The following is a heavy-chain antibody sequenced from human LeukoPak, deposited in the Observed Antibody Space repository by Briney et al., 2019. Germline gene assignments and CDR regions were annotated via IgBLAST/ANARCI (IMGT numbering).Heavy chain of an antibody. CDR1: GRSISSYY. Sequence: SETLSLTCTVSGRSISSYYWSWLRQPPGKGLEWIGSIYHSGSTYYNPSLKSRVTISVDTSKNQFSLKLSSVTAADAAVYYCARERDDEWLFRYSWFDRWGQGTLVTVSS. CDR2: IYHSGST. CDR3: ARERDDEWLFRYSWFDR. J-gene: IGHJ5*02. D-gene: IGHD3-3*01. V-gene: IGHV4-38-2*02.